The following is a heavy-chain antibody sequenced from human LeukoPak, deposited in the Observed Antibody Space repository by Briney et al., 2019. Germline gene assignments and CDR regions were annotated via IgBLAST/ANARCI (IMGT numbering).Heavy chain of an antibody. V-gene: IGHV3-7*01. J-gene: IGHJ4*02. CDR2: IKQDGSEK. Sequence: GGSLRLSCAASGFTFSSYWMSWVRQAPGKGLEWVANIKQDGSEKYYVDSVKGRFTISRDNAKNSLYLQMNSLRAEDTAVYYCARVGWFGETTFYDYWGQGTLVTVSS. CDR1: GFTFSSYW. CDR3: ARVGWFGETTFYDY. D-gene: IGHD3-10*01.